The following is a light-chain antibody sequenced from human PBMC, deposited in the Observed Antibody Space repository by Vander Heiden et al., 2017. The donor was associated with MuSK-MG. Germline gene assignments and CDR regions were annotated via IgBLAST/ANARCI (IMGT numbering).Light chain of an antibody. Sequence: DIQMTQSPSAMSASVGDRVTITCRASQDIENFLAWFQQTPGKVPKRLIYAASNLQRGVPSRFSGSGSGTEFTLTISSLQPEDFATYFCLQNYKYPPTFGQGSKLXI. CDR1: QDIENF. CDR3: LQNYKYPPT. V-gene: IGKV1-17*03. J-gene: IGKJ2*01. CDR2: AAS.